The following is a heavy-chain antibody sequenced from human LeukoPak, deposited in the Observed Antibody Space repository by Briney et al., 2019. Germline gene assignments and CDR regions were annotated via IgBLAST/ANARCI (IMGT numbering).Heavy chain of an antibody. CDR1: GFTFSSYG. CDR3: ARGRFLDAFDI. D-gene: IGHD3-3*01. J-gene: IGHJ3*02. CDR2: ISYDGSNK. Sequence: GGSLRLSCAASGFTFSSYGMHWVRQAPGKGLEWVAIISYDGSNKYYADSVKGRFTISRDNSKNTLYLQVNSLRAEDTAVYYCARGRFLDAFDIWGQGTMVTVSS. V-gene: IGHV3-30*03.